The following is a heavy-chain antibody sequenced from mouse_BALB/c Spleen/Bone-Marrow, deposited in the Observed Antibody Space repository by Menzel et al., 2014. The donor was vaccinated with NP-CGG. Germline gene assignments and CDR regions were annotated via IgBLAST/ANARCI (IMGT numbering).Heavy chain of an antibody. D-gene: IGHD2-2*01. Sequence: EVQLQQSGAERVKPGASVKLSCTASGFNIKDTYMHWVKQRPEQGPEWIGRIDPANGNTKYDPKFQGTATITADTSSNTTYLQLSSLTSEDTAVYYCARNYGYGKSYAYWGQGTLVTVSA. CDR3: ARNYGYGKSYAY. CDR2: IDPANGNT. V-gene: IGHV14-3*02. J-gene: IGHJ3*01. CDR1: GFNIKDTY.